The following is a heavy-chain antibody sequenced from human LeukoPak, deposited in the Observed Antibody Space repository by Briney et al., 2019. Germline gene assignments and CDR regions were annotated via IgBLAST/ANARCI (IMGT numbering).Heavy chain of an antibody. CDR3: ARDFDFDV. V-gene: IGHV3-30*03. J-gene: IGHJ3*01. Sequence: PGGSLRLSCAASGFTFSSYGMHWVRQAPGKGLEWVAVISYDGSNKYYADSVKGRFTISRDNSKNTLYLQMNSLRTEDTALYYCARDFDFDVWGQGTMATVSS. CDR2: ISYDGSNK. CDR1: GFTFSSYG.